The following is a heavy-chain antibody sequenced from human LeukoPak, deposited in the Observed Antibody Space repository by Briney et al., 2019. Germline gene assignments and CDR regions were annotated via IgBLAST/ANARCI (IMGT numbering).Heavy chain of an antibody. Sequence: GGSLRLSCAASGFTFSSYNMNWVRQAPGKGLEWVSYISSDTNTIYYADSVRGRFTISRDNAKMPLYLQMNSLRADDTAVYYCARDQRSYYYNYWGQGTLVTVSS. V-gene: IGHV3-48*04. CDR3: ARDQRSYYYNY. D-gene: IGHD3-10*01. J-gene: IGHJ4*02. CDR2: ISSDTNTI. CDR1: GFTFSSYN.